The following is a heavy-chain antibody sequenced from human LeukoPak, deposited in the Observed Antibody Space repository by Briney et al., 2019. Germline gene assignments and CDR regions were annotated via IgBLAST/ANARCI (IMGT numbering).Heavy chain of an antibody. CDR3: ARGEEFGYYNWFDP. CDR2: INHSGST. J-gene: IGHJ5*02. CDR1: GGSFSGYY. V-gene: IGHV4-34*01. D-gene: IGHD3-22*01. Sequence: SETLSLTCAVYGGSFSGYYWSWIRQPPGKGLEWIGEINHSGSTNYNPSLKSRVTISVDTSKNQFSLKLSSVTAADTAVYYCARGEEFGYYNWFDPWGQGTLVTVSS.